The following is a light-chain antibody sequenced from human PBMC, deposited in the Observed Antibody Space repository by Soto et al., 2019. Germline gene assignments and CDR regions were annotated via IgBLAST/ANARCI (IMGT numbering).Light chain of an antibody. CDR1: SSDVGGYNY. J-gene: IGLJ1*01. CDR2: DVT. CDR3: CSYAGSYIYV. V-gene: IGLV2-11*01. Sequence: QSALTQPRSVSGSPGQSVPISCTGTSSDVGGYNYVSWYQQHPDKAPKVMIYDVTKRPSGVPDRFSGSKSGNTASLTISGLQAEDEADYYCCSYAGSYIYVFGTGTKVTVL.